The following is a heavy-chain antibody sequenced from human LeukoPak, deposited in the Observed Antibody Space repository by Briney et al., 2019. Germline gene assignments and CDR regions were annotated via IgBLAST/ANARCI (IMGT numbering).Heavy chain of an antibody. D-gene: IGHD3-10*01. CDR2: ISGSGGST. V-gene: IGHV3-23*01. Sequence: GGSLRLSCAASGFTFSNYAMSWVRQAPGKGLEWVSGISGSGGSTYYADSVKGRFTISRDNSKNTLYLQMNSLRAEDTAVYYCGKRGFRAPDYWGQGSLATVSS. CDR1: GFTFSNYA. CDR3: GKRGFRAPDY. J-gene: IGHJ4*02.